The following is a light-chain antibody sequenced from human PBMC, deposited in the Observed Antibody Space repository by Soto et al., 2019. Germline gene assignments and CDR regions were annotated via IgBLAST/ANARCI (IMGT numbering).Light chain of an antibody. V-gene: IGLV3-21*02. CDR2: DDS. Sequence: SYELTQPPSVSVAPGQTARITCGGDNIGRKSVFWYQQRPGQAPVLVVLDDSDRPSGIPERFSGSNSGNTATLTLSRVEAGDEADYYCQVWGSSSDQKVFGTGTKVTVL. CDR3: QVWGSSSDQKV. J-gene: IGLJ1*01. CDR1: NIGRKS.